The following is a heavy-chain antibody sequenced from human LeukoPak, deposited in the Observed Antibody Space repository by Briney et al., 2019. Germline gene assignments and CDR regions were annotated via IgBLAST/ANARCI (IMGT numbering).Heavy chain of an antibody. J-gene: IGHJ4*02. CDR3: ARRSGIAVAGAFDY. D-gene: IGHD6-19*01. Sequence: GGSLRLSCAASGFTFSNYAMRWVRQAPGKGLEWVSGISGSGDSTYYADSVKGRFTISRDNSKNTLYPQMNSLRAEDTAVYYCARRSGIAVAGAFDYWGQGTLVTVSS. CDR1: GFTFSNYA. V-gene: IGHV3-23*01. CDR2: ISGSGDST.